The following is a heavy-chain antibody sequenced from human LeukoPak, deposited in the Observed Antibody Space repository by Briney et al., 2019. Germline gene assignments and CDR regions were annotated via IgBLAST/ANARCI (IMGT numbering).Heavy chain of an antibody. V-gene: IGHV3-21*01. Sequence: GGSLRLSCAASGFTFSSYGMHWVRQAPGKGLEWVSSISSSSSYIYYADSVKGRFTISRDNAKNSLYLQMNSLRAEDTAVYYCARDYYGSGSYSSCWFDPWGQGTLVTVSS. CDR1: GFTFSSYG. CDR2: ISSSSSYI. J-gene: IGHJ5*02. CDR3: ARDYYGSGSYSSCWFDP. D-gene: IGHD3-10*01.